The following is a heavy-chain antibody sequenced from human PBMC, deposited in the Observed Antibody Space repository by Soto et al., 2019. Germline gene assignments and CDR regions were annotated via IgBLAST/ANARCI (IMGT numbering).Heavy chain of an antibody. Sequence: PGGSLRLSCAASGFTLSSYWMTWVRQAPGKGLEWVANIKQDGSEKYYVDSVKGRFTISRDNAKNSLYLQMNSLRAEDTAVYYCARERHYYDSNDYIAYWGQGTLVTVSS. CDR1: GFTLSSYW. V-gene: IGHV3-7*03. J-gene: IGHJ4*02. D-gene: IGHD3-22*01. CDR2: IKQDGSEK. CDR3: ARERHYYDSNDYIAY.